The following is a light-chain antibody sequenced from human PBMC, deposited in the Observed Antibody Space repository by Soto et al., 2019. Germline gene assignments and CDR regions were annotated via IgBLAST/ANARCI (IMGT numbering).Light chain of an antibody. CDR2: DAS. J-gene: IGKJ1*01. Sequence: DIQMTQSPSTLSASVGDRVTITCRASQSIRSWLAWYQQKPGKAPQLLIYDASNLESGVPSRFSGSGSGTEFTLTIGSLQPDDFATYYCQQYDSFSKTFGRGTKVE. V-gene: IGKV1-5*01. CDR1: QSIRSW. CDR3: QQYDSFSKT.